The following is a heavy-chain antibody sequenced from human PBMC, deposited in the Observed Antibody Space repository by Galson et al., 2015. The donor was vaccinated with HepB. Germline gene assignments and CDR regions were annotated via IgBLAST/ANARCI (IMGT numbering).Heavy chain of an antibody. J-gene: IGHJ4*02. D-gene: IGHD2-21*01. CDR1: EDSVSRNSAS. CDR3: ARAYCGVDCSYFDY. CDR2: TYYRSKWYN. Sequence: CAISEDSVSRNSASWNWIRQSPSRGLEWLGRTYYRSKWYNDYAVSVKSRISINRDTSKNQFSLQLNSVTAEDTAVYYCARAYCGVDCSYFDYWGQGTLVTVSP. V-gene: IGHV6-1*01.